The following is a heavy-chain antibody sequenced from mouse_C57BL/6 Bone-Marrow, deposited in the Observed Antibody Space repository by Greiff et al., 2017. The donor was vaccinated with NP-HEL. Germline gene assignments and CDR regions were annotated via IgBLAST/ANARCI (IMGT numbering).Heavy chain of an antibody. CDR1: GYTFTSYW. CDR2: INPSNGGT. V-gene: IGHV1-53*01. CDR3: ARRDYYGSSLYAMDY. D-gene: IGHD1-1*01. Sequence: VQLQQPGTELVKPGASVKLSCKASGYTFTSYWMHWVKQRPGQGLEWIGNINPSNGGTNYNEKVKSKATLTVDKSTSTVYMQLSSLTSEASAVYYCARRDYYGSSLYAMDYWGQGTSVTVSS. J-gene: IGHJ4*01.